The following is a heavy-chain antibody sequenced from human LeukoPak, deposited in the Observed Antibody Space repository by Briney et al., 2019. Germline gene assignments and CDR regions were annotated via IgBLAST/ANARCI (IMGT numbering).Heavy chain of an antibody. CDR1: GYTFTSYD. CDR2: IIPIFGTA. V-gene: IGHV1-69*05. Sequence: ASVKVSCKASGYTFTSYDINWVRQAPGQGLEWMGGIIPIFGTANYAQKFQGRVTITTDESTSTAYMELSSLRSEDTAVYYCARLYYDSSGYYPLTLDYWGQGTLVTVSS. CDR3: ARLYYDSSGYYPLTLDY. D-gene: IGHD3-22*01. J-gene: IGHJ4*02.